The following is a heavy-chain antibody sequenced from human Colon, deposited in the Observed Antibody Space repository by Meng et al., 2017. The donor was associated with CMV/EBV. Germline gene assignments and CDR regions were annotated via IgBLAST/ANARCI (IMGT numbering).Heavy chain of an antibody. Sequence: GESLKISCVASGFSFSNFWMSWVRQAPGKGLEWVANIKEDESEQFYADSVKGRFTISRDNAKNSLYLQMNSLRAGDTALYYCGKNRVESWGQGTLVTVSS. V-gene: IGHV3-7*01. CDR2: IKEDESEQ. J-gene: IGHJ4*02. CDR1: GFSFSNFW. D-gene: IGHD3-10*01. CDR3: GKNRVES.